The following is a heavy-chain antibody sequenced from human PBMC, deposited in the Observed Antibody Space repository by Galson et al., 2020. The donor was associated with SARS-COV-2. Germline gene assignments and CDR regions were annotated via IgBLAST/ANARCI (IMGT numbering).Heavy chain of an antibody. V-gene: IGHV4-38-2*02. D-gene: IGHD2-15*01. CDR1: GYSISSGYF. Sequence: SETLSLTCTVSGYSISSGYFWGWIRQPPGKGLQWMGSIYHSGSTYYNPSLKSRVTISGDTSKNQFSLKLSSVTAADTAVYYCATYSVVVVAPIPLRADYWGQGTLVIVSS. CDR3: ATYSVVVVAPIPLRADY. CDR2: IYHSGST. J-gene: IGHJ4*02.